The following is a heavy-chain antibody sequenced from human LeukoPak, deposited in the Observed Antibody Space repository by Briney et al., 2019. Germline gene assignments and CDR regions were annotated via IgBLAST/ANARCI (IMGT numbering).Heavy chain of an antibody. D-gene: IGHD1-26*01. CDR3: AKVGIEWELLESWFDP. CDR2: ISSSSSYM. J-gene: IGHJ5*02. CDR1: GFTFSSYS. V-gene: IGHV3-21*01. Sequence: PGGSLRLSCAASGFTFSSYSMNWVRQAPGKGLEWVSSISSSSSYMYYADSVKGRFTISRDNAKNSLYLQMNSLRAEDTAVYYCAKVGIEWELLESWFDPWGQGTLVTVSS.